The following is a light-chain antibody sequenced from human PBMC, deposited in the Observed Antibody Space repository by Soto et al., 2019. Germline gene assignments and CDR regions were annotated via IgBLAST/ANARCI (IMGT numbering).Light chain of an antibody. J-gene: IGKJ1*01. CDR1: QCISNY. V-gene: IGKV1-27*01. Sequence: DIPMTQSPSSLSASVGDRVTITCRASQCISNYLGWYQQKPGKVAKLLIYAASTLQSGVPSRFSGSESGTDFTLTISSLQPEDVATYYCQKYNSAPRTFGQGTKVEIK. CDR2: AAS. CDR3: QKYNSAPRT.